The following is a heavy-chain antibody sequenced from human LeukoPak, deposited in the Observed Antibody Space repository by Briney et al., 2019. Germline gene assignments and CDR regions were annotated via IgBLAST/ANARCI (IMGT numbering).Heavy chain of an antibody. CDR1: GGSISSSSYY. CDR2: IYYSGST. CDR3: ARDPGDPVSDY. Sequence: SETLSLTCTVSGGSISSSSYYWGWIRQPPGKGLEWIGSIYYSGSTYHNPSLKSRVTISVDTSKDQFSLKLSSVTAADTAVYYCARDPGDPVSDYWGQGTLVTVSS. V-gene: IGHV4-39*07. J-gene: IGHJ4*02. D-gene: IGHD2-21*02.